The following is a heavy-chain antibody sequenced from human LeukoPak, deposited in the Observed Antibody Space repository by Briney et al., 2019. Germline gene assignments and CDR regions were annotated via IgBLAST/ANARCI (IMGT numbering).Heavy chain of an antibody. CDR2: IYYSGST. J-gene: IGHJ5*02. CDR1: GGSISSYY. V-gene: IGHV4-59*01. D-gene: IGHD6-19*01. Sequence: SETLSLTCTVSGGSISSYYWSWIRQPPGKGLEWIGYIYYSGSTNYNPSLKSRVTISVDTSKNQFSLKLSSVTAADTAVYYCARVIGSVTNWFDPWGQGTLVTVSS. CDR3: ARVIGSVTNWFDP.